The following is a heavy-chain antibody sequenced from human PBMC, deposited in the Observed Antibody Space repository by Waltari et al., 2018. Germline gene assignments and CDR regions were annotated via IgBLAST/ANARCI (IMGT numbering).Heavy chain of an antibody. CDR2: ISYDGSNK. V-gene: IGHV3-30*01. Sequence: QVQLVESGGGVVQPGRSLRLSCAASGFTFSSYAMHWVRQAPGKGLEWVAVISYDGSNKYYADSVKGRFTISRDNSKNTLYLQMNSLRAEDTAVYYCAREQYYYDSSGYHAVDIWGQGTMVTVSS. J-gene: IGHJ3*02. CDR3: AREQYYYDSSGYHAVDI. CDR1: GFTFSSYA. D-gene: IGHD3-22*01.